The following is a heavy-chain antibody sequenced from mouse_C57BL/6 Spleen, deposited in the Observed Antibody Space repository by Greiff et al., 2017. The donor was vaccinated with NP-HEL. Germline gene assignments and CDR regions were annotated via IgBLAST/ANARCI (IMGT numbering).Heavy chain of an antibody. CDR3: ARQDYGSSKDYFDY. Sequence: GAELARPGASVKLSCKASGYTFTSYGISWVKQRTGQGLEWIGEIYPRSGNTYYNEKFKGKATLTADKSSSTAYMELRSLTSEDSAVYFCARQDYGSSKDYFDYWGQGTTLTVSS. CDR1: GYTFTSYG. V-gene: IGHV1-81*01. CDR2: IYPRSGNT. J-gene: IGHJ2*01. D-gene: IGHD1-1*01.